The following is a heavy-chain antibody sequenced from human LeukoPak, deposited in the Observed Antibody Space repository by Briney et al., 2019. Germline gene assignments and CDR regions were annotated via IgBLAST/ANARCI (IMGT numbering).Heavy chain of an antibody. CDR2: ISSSSSYI. J-gene: IGHJ3*02. D-gene: IGHD6-19*01. Sequence: GGSLRLSCAASGSTFSSYTMNWVRQAPGKGLEWVSSISSSSSYICYADSVKGRFTISRDNAKNSLYLQMNSLGAEDTAVYYCARSTVAATVAFDIWGQGTMVTVSS. CDR1: GSTFSSYT. CDR3: ARSTVAATVAFDI. V-gene: IGHV3-21*01.